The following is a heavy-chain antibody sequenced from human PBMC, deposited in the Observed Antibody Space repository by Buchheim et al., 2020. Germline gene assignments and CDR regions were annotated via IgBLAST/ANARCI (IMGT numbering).Heavy chain of an antibody. J-gene: IGHJ6*02. Sequence: EVQLVETGGGLIQPGGSLRLSCAASGFTVSSNYMSWVRQAPGKGLEWVSVIYSGGSTYYADSVKGRFTISRDNSKNTRYLQMNSLRAEDTAVYYCARDLYDFWSGSRTFYGMDVWGQGTT. CDR3: ARDLYDFWSGSRTFYGMDV. CDR2: IYSGGST. V-gene: IGHV3-53*02. CDR1: GFTVSSNY. D-gene: IGHD3-3*01.